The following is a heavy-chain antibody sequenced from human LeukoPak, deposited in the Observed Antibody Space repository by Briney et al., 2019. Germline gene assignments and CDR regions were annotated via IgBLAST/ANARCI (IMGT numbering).Heavy chain of an antibody. J-gene: IGHJ4*02. CDR2: ISSSSSYI. CDR1: GFTFSSYS. D-gene: IGHD3-22*01. Sequence: GGSLRLSCAAAGFTFSSYSMNWVRQAPGKGLEWVSSISSSSSYIYYADSVKGRFTISRDNAKNSLYLQMNSRRAEDTAVYYCARGSGSGFYYFDYWGQGTLVTVSS. V-gene: IGHV3-21*01. CDR3: ARGSGSGFYYFDY.